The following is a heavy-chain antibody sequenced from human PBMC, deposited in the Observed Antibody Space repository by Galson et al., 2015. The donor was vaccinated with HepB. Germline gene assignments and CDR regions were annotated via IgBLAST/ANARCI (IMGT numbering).Heavy chain of an antibody. CDR1: GFTFTSSA. J-gene: IGHJ2*01. Sequence: SVKVSCKASGFTFTSSAVQWVRQARGQRLEWIGWIVVGSGNTNYAQKFQERVTITRDMSTSTAYMELSSLRPEDTAVYYCAAMGHYYDSSGYYSYWYFDLWGRGTLVTVSS. V-gene: IGHV1-58*01. CDR2: IVVGSGNT. D-gene: IGHD3-22*01. CDR3: AAMGHYYDSSGYYSYWYFDL.